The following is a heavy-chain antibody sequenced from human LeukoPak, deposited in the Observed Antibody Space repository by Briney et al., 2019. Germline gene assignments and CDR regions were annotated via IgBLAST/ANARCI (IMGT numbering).Heavy chain of an antibody. CDR2: INHSGST. CDR3: ARGGRRRWNWFDP. D-gene: IGHD1-26*01. V-gene: IGHV4-34*01. J-gene: IGHJ5*02. Sequence: PSETLSLTCAVYGGSFSGYYWSWIRQPPGKGLEWIGEINHSGSTNYNPSLKSRVTISVDTSKNQFSLKLSSVTAADTAVYYRARGGRRRWNWFDPWGQGTLVTVSS. CDR1: GGSFSGYY.